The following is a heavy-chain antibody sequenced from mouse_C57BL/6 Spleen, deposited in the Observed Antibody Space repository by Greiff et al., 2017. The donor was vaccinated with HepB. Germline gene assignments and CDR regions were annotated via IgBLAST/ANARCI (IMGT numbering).Heavy chain of an antibody. Sequence: VQLKESGAELVRPGASVKLSCTASGFNIKDDYMHWVKQRPEQGLEWIGWIDPENGDTEYASKFQGKATITADTSSNTAYLQLSSLTSEDTAVYYCTVLLYYYGSSPYYFDYWGQGTTLTVSS. J-gene: IGHJ2*01. CDR2: IDPENGDT. CDR3: TVLLYYYGSSPYYFDY. CDR1: GFNIKDDY. V-gene: IGHV14-4*01. D-gene: IGHD1-1*01.